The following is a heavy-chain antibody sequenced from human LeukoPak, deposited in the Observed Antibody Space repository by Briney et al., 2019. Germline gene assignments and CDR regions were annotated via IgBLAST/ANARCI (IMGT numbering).Heavy chain of an antibody. CDR1: GGSISSGSYY. J-gene: IGHJ3*02. D-gene: IGHD3-3*01. CDR2: IYTSGST. Sequence: SETLSLTCTVSGGSISSGSYYWSWIRQPAGKGLEWIGRIYTSGSTNYNPSLKSRVTISVDTSKDQFSLKLSSVTAADTAVYYCARDPSIFGAFDIWGQGTMVTVSS. CDR3: ARDPSIFGAFDI. V-gene: IGHV4-61*02.